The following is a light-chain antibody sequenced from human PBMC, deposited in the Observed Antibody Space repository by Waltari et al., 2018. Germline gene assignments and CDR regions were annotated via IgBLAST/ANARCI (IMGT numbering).Light chain of an antibody. CDR3: QQPGRSPT. V-gene: IGKV3-20*01. CDR2: GAS. CDR1: QSV. Sequence: EIVLTQSPATLSLSPGERATLSCRASQSVAWYQQKPGQAPRLLVYGASTRATGIPDRVSGTGFGTDFTLTISSLEPEEFAIYYCQQPGRSPTFGQGTKVEIK. J-gene: IGKJ1*01.